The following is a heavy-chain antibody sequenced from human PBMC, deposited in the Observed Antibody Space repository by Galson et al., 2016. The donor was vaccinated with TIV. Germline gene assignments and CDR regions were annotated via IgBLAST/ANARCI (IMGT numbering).Heavy chain of an antibody. V-gene: IGHV1-18*04. Sequence: SVKVSCKASGYTFSRYGITWERQAPGQGLEWMGWISVYNGNTKYAQKLQDRVTMTRDTSTSTVYMDLSSLRSDDTAVYFCARGPGDQWLLDYWGLGTLVTVSS. CDR2: ISVYNGNT. J-gene: IGHJ4*02. CDR1: GYTFSRYG. D-gene: IGHD6-19*01. CDR3: ARGPGDQWLLDY.